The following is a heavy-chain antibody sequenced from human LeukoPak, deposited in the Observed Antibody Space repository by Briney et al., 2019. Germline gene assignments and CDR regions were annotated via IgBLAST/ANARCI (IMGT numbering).Heavy chain of an antibody. CDR1: GGSITSYF. J-gene: IGHJ4*02. CDR3: ARRDDYNQGIDY. CDR2: ISYTGST. D-gene: IGHD5-24*01. V-gene: IGHV4-59*01. Sequence: SETLSLTCTVSGGSITSYFWSWIRQPPGKGLEWIGYISYTGSTNYNPSLKSRVTMSVDTSKKQLSLRLTSVTAADTAVYYYARRDDYNQGIDYWGQGALVTVSS.